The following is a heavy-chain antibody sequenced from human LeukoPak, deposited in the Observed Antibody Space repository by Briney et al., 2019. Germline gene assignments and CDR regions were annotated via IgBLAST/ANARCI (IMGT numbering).Heavy chain of an antibody. V-gene: IGHV1-2*02. D-gene: IGHD2-15*01. CDR3: AREGNGLLSKDLDY. J-gene: IGHJ4*02. CDR2: INPRDGGT. Sequence: ASVKVFCRGSGYTFTDYYLHWVRQAPGQGLEWVGYINPRDGGTSSPPNFRGRVTMTTDASSSTIYIELSRLTSDDTAIYYCAREGNGLLSKDLDYWGQGTLVTVSS. CDR1: GYTFTDYY.